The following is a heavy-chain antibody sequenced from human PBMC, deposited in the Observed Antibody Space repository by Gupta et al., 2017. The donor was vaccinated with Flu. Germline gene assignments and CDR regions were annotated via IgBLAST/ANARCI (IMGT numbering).Heavy chain of an antibody. J-gene: IGHJ4*02. CDR3: ARDISASPVAGTFCAY. D-gene: IGHD6-19*01. CDR2: IWYDGSNK. V-gene: IGHV3-33*01. Sequence: QVQLVESGGGVVQPGRFLRLSCAASGFTFTSFALHWVRQAPGKGLEWVAAIWYDGSNKYYADTVKGRFTISRDNSKNTLYLQMNSLRAEDTAVYYCARDISASPVAGTFCAYWGQGTLVTVSS. CDR1: GFTFTSFA.